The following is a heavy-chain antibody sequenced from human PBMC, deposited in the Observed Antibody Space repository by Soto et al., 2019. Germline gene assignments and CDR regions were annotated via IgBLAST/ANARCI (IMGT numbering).Heavy chain of an antibody. Sequence: GGSLRLSCAASGFTFSNYWMDWVRQAPGKGLEWVANINQDGSEKHYVDSVKGRFTISRDNAKNSLYLQMSSLTAEDSALYYCSTSLNYWGQGTLVTVAS. V-gene: IGHV3-7*01. J-gene: IGHJ4*02. CDR1: GFTFSNYW. CDR3: STSLNY. CDR2: INQDGSEK.